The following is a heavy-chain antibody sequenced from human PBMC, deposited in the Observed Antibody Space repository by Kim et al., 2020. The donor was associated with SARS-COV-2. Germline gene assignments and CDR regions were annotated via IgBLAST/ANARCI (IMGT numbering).Heavy chain of an antibody. J-gene: IGHJ5*02. D-gene: IGHD3-16*01. CDR3: ATGTPFKTISWFYP. V-gene: IGHV1-24*01. Sequence: ASVKVSCKVSGYTLIELSMHWVRQAPGKGLEWMGGFDPEDGETIYAQKFQGRVTMTEDTSTDTAYMELSRLRSGDTAGYYCATGTPFKTISWFYPWGQGTLHSVSS. CDR2: FDPEDGET. CDR1: GYTLIELS.